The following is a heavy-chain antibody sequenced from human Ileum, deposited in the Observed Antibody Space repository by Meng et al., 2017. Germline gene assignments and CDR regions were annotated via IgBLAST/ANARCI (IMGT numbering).Heavy chain of an antibody. Sequence: GAFLKTSCTASGFTFNTYVMAWVRQAPGKGLEWVSSISGNGERTYYADSVKGRFTISRDSSKDTMYLQMNSLRAKDAAVYYGAKYLWFVDLSRNAIDVWGQGTTVTVSS. CDR3: AKYLWFVDLSRNAIDV. CDR1: GFTFNTYV. V-gene: IGHV3-23*01. D-gene: IGHD3-10*01. CDR2: ISGNGERT. J-gene: IGHJ3*01.